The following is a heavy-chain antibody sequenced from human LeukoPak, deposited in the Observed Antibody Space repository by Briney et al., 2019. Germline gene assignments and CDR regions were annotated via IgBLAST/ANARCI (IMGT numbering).Heavy chain of an antibody. CDR1: GFTFSSYAM. J-gene: IGHJ4*02. CDR2: IWPSGST. Sequence: PGGSLRLSCAASGFTFSSYAMSWVRQAPGQGLEWIGYIWPSGSTNYNPSLSGRVAISLDKSRNHFTLMVTAVTAADTAFYYCARKGPEHLPTYFDHWGRGILVTVSS. V-gene: IGHV4-4*02. CDR3: ARKGPEHLPTYFDH. D-gene: IGHD2-21*01.